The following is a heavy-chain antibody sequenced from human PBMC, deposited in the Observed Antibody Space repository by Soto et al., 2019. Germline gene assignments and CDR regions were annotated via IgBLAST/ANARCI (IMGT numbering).Heavy chain of an antibody. J-gene: IGHJ4*02. CDR3: ARRLGAITGDY. CDR2: IDPDDSYI. Sequence: GESLKISCKGSGYSFTVYWINWVRQMPGKGLEWMGRIDPDDSYINYSPSFQGHVTISADRSISTAYLQWSSLKASDTAMYYCARRLGAITGDYWGQGTPVTVSS. D-gene: IGHD3-16*01. V-gene: IGHV5-10-1*01. CDR1: GYSFTVYW.